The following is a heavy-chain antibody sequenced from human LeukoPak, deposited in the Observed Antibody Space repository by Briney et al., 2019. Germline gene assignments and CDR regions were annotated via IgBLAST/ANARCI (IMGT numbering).Heavy chain of an antibody. CDR2: ISWNSGSI. V-gene: IGHV3-9*01. CDR3: AKDPLNYYYDSSGYSNWFPDAFDI. CDR1: GFTFDDYA. J-gene: IGHJ3*02. Sequence: GGSLRLSCAASGFTFDDYAMPWIRQAPGKGLEWVSGISWNSGSIGYADSVKGRFAISRDNAKNSLYLQMNSLRAEDTALYYCAKDPLNYYYDSSGYSNWFPDAFDIWGQGTMVTVSS. D-gene: IGHD3-22*01.